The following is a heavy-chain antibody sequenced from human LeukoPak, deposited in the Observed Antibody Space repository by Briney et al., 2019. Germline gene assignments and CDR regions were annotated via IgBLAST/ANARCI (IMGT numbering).Heavy chain of an antibody. CDR2: ISGSGGST. J-gene: IGHJ4*02. CDR3: ASQYYYDSSGYPHPFDY. D-gene: IGHD3-22*01. CDR1: GFTFSSYA. V-gene: IGHV3-23*01. Sequence: GGSLRLSCAASGFTFSSYAMSWVRQAPGKGLEWVSAISGSGGSTYYADSVKGRFTISRDNSKNTLYLQMNSLRAEDTAVYYCASQYYYDSSGYPHPFDYWGQGTLVTVSS.